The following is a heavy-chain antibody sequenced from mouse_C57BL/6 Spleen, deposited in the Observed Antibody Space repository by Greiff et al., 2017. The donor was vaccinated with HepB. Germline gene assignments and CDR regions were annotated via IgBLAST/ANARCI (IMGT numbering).Heavy chain of an antibody. CDR3: ARLGIVAHWYFDV. CDR1: GYTFTSYW. D-gene: IGHD1-1*01. J-gene: IGHJ1*03. V-gene: IGHV1-55*01. CDR2: IYPGSGST. Sequence: VKLQQPGAELVKPGASVKMSCKASGYTFTSYWITWVKQRPGQGLEWIGDIYPGSGSTNYNEKFKSKATLTVDTSSSTAYMQLSSLTSEDSAVYYCARLGIVAHWYFDVWGTGTTVTVSS.